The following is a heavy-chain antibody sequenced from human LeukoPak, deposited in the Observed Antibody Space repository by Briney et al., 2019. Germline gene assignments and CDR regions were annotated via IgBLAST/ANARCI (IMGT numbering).Heavy chain of an antibody. CDR1: GGSISSSSYY. CDR3: ARVTLSTLDY. V-gene: IGHV4-39*07. CDR2: IYYSGST. J-gene: IGHJ4*02. Sequence: SETLSLTCTVSGGSISSSSYYWGWIRQPPGKGLEWIGSIYYSGSTYYNPSLKSRVTISVDTSKYQFSLKLSSVTAADTAVYYCARVTLSTLDYWGQGTLVTVSS.